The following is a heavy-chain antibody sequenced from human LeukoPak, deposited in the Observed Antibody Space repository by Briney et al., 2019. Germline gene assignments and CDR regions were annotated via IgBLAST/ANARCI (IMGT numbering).Heavy chain of an antibody. J-gene: IGHJ4*02. CDR3: AKTVSGSYSYQGGDY. V-gene: IGHV3-48*02. D-gene: IGHD3-16*02. Sequence: GGSLRLSCAASGFTLTNYGMTWVRQAPGKGLEWVSYTSFTTTTVYYADSVEGRFTVSRDNAKNSVYLQMNSLRDEDTAKYYCAKTVSGSYSYQGGDYWGQGTLVTVSS. CDR1: GFTLTNYG. CDR2: TSFTTTTV.